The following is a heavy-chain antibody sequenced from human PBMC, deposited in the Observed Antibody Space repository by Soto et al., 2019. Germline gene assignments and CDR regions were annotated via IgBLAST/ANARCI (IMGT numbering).Heavy chain of an antibody. Sequence: SQTLSLTCAISGDSVSSNSAAWNLIRQSPSRGLEWLGRTYYRSKWYNDYAVSVKSRITINPDTSKNQFSLQLNSVTPEDTAVYYCARVGGAVDPNWFDPWGQGTLVTVSS. CDR2: TYYRSKWYN. CDR3: ARVGGAVDPNWFDP. D-gene: IGHD6-19*01. V-gene: IGHV6-1*01. CDR1: GDSVSSNSAA. J-gene: IGHJ5*02.